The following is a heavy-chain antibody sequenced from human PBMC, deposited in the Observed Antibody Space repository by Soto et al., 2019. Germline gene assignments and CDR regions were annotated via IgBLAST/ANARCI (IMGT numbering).Heavy chain of an antibody. V-gene: IGHV1-8*02. Sequence: GGSVKVSFKASGYPFNSYDINWERQATGQGLEWMGWMNPNSGNTGYAQKFQVRVTMTRNNSISTAYMELSSLRSEDTAVYYCARGNYGDYSDYWGQGTMVTVSS. CDR1: GYPFNSYD. CDR3: ARGNYGDYSDY. J-gene: IGHJ4*02. D-gene: IGHD4-17*01. CDR2: MNPNSGNT.